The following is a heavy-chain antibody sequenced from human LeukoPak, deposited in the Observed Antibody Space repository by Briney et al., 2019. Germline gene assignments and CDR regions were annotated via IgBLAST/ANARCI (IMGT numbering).Heavy chain of an antibody. CDR1: GGSISSGGYY. Sequence: SETLSLTCTVSGGSISSGGYYWGWIRQPPGKGLEWIGSVSFSGSTYNNPSLKSRVTISVDTSKNQFSLKLSSVTAADTAVYYCARFGGYCSSTSCPRHFDYWGQGTLVTVSS. J-gene: IGHJ4*02. V-gene: IGHV4-39*01. CDR3: ARFGGYCSSTSCPRHFDY. CDR2: VSFSGST. D-gene: IGHD2-2*01.